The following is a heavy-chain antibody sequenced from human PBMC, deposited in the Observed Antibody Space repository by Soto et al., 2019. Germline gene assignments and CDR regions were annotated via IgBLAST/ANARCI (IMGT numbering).Heavy chain of an antibody. CDR2: IIPIFGTA. D-gene: IGHD1-26*01. J-gene: IGHJ4*02. CDR1: GGTFSSYS. CDR3: ARDGGRHSGGIDY. V-gene: IGHV1-69*01. Sequence: QVQLVQSGAEVKKPGSSVKVSCKASGGTFSSYSINWVRQAPGQGLEWMGEIIPIFGTANYAQKFQGRVMMTADESTSTAYMELSSLRSEDTAVYYCARDGGRHSGGIDYWGQGTLVTVSS.